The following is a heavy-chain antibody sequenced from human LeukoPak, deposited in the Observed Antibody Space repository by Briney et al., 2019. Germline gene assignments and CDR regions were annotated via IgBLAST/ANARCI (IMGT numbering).Heavy chain of an antibody. CDR2: INHSGST. J-gene: IGHJ4*02. D-gene: IGHD6-13*01. CDR1: GFTFSSYA. V-gene: IGHV4-34*01. CDR3: ARGGSSSWYNYFDY. Sequence: GSLRLSCAASGFTFSSYAMSWVRQPPGKGLEWIGEINHSGSTNYNPSLKSRVTISVDTSKNQFSLKLSSVTAADTAVYYCARGGSSSWYNYFDYWGQGTLVTVSS.